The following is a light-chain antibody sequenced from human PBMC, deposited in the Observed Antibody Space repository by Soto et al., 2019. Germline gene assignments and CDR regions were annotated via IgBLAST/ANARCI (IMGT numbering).Light chain of an antibody. V-gene: IGLV2-14*01. CDR2: EVS. CDR3: TSYTSINTVV. J-gene: IGLJ2*01. Sequence: QSVLTQPASVSGSPGQSITISCTGTSSDAGFYNYVSWYQQHPGKAPKLLIYEVSNRPSGVSNRFSGAKSGNTASLTISGLQPEDEADYYGTSYTSINTVVFGGGTQLTV. CDR1: SSDAGFYNY.